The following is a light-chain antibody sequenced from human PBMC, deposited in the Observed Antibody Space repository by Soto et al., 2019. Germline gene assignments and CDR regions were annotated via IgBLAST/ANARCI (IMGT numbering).Light chain of an antibody. V-gene: IGKV1-5*03. CDR3: QQYNSYFLT. CDR2: KAS. CDR1: QSISSW. J-gene: IGKJ4*01. Sequence: DIQMTQSPSTLSASVGDRVTITCRASQSISSWLAWYQQKPGKAPKLLIYKASSLESGVPSRFSGTGSGTEFTLTISSLQPDDFANYYCQQYNSYFLTFGGGTKVEIK.